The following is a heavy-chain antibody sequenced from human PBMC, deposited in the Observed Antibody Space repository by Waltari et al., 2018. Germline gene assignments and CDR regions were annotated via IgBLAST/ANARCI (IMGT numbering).Heavy chain of an antibody. Sequence: QVQLQESGPGLVKPSETLYLTCTGSCGPIRSYCWAWVRQPPGQGLGWVGYCYYSWSRQLPWMGLVWIGDSYYSGSTNFNPSLTSRVTISVDTSKIQLYRMLSAVTAAYTAVYYFARGPGSYFDYWGQGTLVTVSS. CDR3: ARGPGSYFDY. J-gene: IGHJ4*02. V-gene: IGHV4-59*01. CDR2: SYYSGST. D-gene: IGHD7-27*01. CDR1: CGPIRSYC.